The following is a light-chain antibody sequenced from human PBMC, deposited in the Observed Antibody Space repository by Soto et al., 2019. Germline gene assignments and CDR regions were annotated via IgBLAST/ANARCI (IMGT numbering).Light chain of an antibody. J-gene: IGKJ2*01. CDR2: KAS. CDR1: QSISSW. V-gene: IGKV1-5*03. Sequence: DIQMTQSPSTLSASVGDRVTITCRASQSISSWLAWYQQKPGKAPKLLIYKASSLESGVPSRFSGSGSGTEFTLTISSLQPDDYATYYCQEYNSHSRYTFGQGTKLEIK. CDR3: QEYNSHSRYT.